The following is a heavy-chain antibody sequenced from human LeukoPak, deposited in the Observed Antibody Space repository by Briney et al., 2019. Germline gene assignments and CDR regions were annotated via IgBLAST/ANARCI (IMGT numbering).Heavy chain of an antibody. CDR3: ARDRIQLWSHDY. CDR2: IKPDGSDK. CDR1: GFTFSGYW. V-gene: IGHV3-7*04. D-gene: IGHD5-18*01. J-gene: IGHJ4*02. Sequence: GGSLRLSCAASGFTFSGYWMSWVRQAPGKGLEWVANIKPDGSDKYYVDSVKGRFTISRENAKNSRYLHMNSLRAEDTAVYYCARDRIQLWSHDYWGQGTLVTVSS.